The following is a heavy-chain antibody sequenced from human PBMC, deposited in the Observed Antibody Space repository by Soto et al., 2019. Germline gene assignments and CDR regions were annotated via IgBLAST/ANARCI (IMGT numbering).Heavy chain of an antibody. V-gene: IGHV4-39*01. D-gene: IGHD3-10*01. CDR3: ANQTIQQWFGESWGY. Sequence: SETLSLTCTVSGDSITNVNYYWGWIRQPPGKRLEWIGSIHSSGNTVYNPSLESRTSLSIDSSRNQFSLRLTSLTAADTAVYFCANQTIQQWFGESWGYWGKGPLVTVSS. J-gene: IGHJ4*02. CDR1: GDSITNVNYY. CDR2: IHSSGNT.